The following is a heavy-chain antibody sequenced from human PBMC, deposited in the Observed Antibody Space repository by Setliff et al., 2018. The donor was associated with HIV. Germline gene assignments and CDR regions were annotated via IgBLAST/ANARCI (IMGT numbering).Heavy chain of an antibody. CDR1: GGTFSSYA. V-gene: IGHV1-69*10. CDR2: IIPILGIA. J-gene: IGHJ2*01. D-gene: IGHD6-6*01. CDR3: ARVREEQLAPLPNWYFDL. Sequence: SVKVSCKASGGTFSSYAISWVRQAPGQGLEWMGGIIPILGIANYAQKFQGRVTITADKSTSTAYVELSSLRSEDTAVYYCARVREEQLAPLPNWYFDLWGRGTLVTVSS.